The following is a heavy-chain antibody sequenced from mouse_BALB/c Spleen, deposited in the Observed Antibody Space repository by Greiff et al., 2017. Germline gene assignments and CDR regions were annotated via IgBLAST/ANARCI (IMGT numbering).Heavy chain of an antibody. J-gene: IGHJ4*01. D-gene: IGHD1-1*01. CDR3: ARHMEDYYDSSYYAMDD. V-gene: IGHV5-12-1*01. Sequence: EVKLEESGGGLVKPGGSLKLSCAASGFAFSSYDMSWVRQTPEKRLEWVAYISSGGGSTYYPDTVKGRFTISRDNAKNTLYLQMSSLKSEDTAMYYCARHMEDYYDSSYYAMDDWGQGTSVTVSA. CDR2: ISSGGGST. CDR1: GFAFSSYD.